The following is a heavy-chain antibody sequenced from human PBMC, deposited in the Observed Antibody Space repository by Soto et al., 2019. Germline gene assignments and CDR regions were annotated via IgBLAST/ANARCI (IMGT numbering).Heavy chain of an antibody. V-gene: IGHV4-59*01. J-gene: IGHJ4*02. CDR1: GGSISTYY. D-gene: IGHD6-19*01. CDR3: ARAGGYASGWLY. CDR2: ICNSAIT. Sequence: PSETLSLTCTVSGGSISTYYWTWIRQFPGEGLQWIGNICNSAITNFNPSLQSRITISLDTSKNQFSLNLSSVTAADTAVYFCARAGGYASGWLYWGQGTLVTVSS.